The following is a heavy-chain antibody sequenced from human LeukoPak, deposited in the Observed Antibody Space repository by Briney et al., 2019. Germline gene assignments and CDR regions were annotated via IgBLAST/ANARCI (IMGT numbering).Heavy chain of an antibody. CDR2: IYYSGST. V-gene: IGHV4-39*01. Sequence: SETLSLTCTVSGGSISSSSYYWGWIRQPPGKGLEWIGSIYYSGSTYYNPSLKSRVTISVDTSKNQFSLKPSSVTAADTAVYYCARHPEIHDFWSGPLEYFQHWGQGTLVTVSS. CDR1: GGSISSSSYY. CDR3: ARHPEIHDFWSGPLEYFQH. J-gene: IGHJ1*01. D-gene: IGHD3-3*01.